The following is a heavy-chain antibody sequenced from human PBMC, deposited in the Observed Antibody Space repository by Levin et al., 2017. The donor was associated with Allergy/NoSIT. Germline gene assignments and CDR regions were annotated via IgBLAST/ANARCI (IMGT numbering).Heavy chain of an antibody. V-gene: IGHV3-74*01. CDR3: ARGGCSSTRCLDN. J-gene: IGHJ4*02. CDR2: VISDGSIT. CDR1: GFTFSNYY. Sequence: GGSLRLSCAASGFTFSNYYMHWVRQAPGKGLVWVSRVISDGSITDYADSVKGRFTISRDNARNTLYLQMNSLRAEDTAVYYCARGGCSSTRCLDNWGQGILVTVSS. D-gene: IGHD2-2*01.